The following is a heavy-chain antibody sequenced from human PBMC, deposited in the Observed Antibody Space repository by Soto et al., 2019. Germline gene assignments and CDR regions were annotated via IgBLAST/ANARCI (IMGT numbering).Heavy chain of an antibody. CDR2: MNPNSGNT. CDR1: GSTFTSYD. D-gene: IGHD3-3*01. J-gene: IGHJ4*02. CDR3: ASAPRMTIFGVVTPGLCY. V-gene: IGHV1-8*01. Sequence: QVQLVQSGAEVKKPGASVKVSCKASGSTFTSYDINWVRQATGQVLEWMGWMNPNSGNTGDAQKFQGRVTMTRNTSMSPADMDLSILSSKDTTVYYCASAPRMTIFGVVTPGLCYWGQGTLVTFSA.